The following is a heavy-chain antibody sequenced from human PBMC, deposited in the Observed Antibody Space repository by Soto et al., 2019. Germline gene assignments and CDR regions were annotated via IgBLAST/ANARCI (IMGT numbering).Heavy chain of an antibody. CDR3: ARQEYSGYDRCYYYGMDA. CDR1: GYTFTTYG. J-gene: IGHJ6*02. Sequence: ASVKVSCKASGYTFTTYGFSWVRRAPGQGLEWMGWISVYNRNTNYAQKLQGRVTMTTDTSTSTAYMELRSLRSDDTAVYYCARQEYSGYDRCYYYGMDAWGQRTTVTVSS. V-gene: IGHV1-18*04. D-gene: IGHD5-12*01. CDR2: ISVYNRNT.